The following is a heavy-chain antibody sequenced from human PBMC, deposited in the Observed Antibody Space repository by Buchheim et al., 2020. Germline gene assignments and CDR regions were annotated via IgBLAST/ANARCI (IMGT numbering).Heavy chain of an antibody. D-gene: IGHD2-2*01. CDR2: LSGSGAST. V-gene: IGHV3-23*01. CDR1: GFTFSSYA. Sequence: EVQLLESGGGLVQSGGSLRLSCAASGFTFSSYAMSWVRQAPGKGLEWVSALSGSGASTYYADSVKGRFTISRDNSKHTVSLQMNSLRAEDTAVYYCAKDPDIVVVPAPPGYMDVWGKGTT. CDR3: AKDPDIVVVPAPPGYMDV. J-gene: IGHJ6*03.